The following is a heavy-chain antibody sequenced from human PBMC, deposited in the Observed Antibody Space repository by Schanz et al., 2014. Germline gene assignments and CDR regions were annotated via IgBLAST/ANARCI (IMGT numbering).Heavy chain of an antibody. Sequence: EVQLLASGGGLVQPGGSLRLSCLASGFAFSSYGMHWLRQAPGKGLGWLGRIKSKTDGETTDYAAPVKGRFSISRDDSQSTLYLQMNSLKIEDTAVYYCATASSPVREAGAGSSFHLWGQGTLVTVSP. J-gene: IGHJ5*02. V-gene: IGHV3-15*01. D-gene: IGHD6-13*01. CDR3: ATASSPVREAGAGSSFHL. CDR2: IKSKTDGETT. CDR1: GFAFSSYG.